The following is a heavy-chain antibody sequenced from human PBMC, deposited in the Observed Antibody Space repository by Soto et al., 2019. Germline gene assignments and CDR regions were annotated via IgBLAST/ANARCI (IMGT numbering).Heavy chain of an antibody. CDR3: AKENSYDQVYFDS. CDR2: ISASGDAT. Sequence: PGGSLRLSCVASGFSLSDYAMSWVRQAPGKGLEWVSGISASGDATYYADSVKVRFTISRDNSRNTLYLQMNSLRAEDTAVYYCAKENSYDQVYFDSWGQGTLVTVSS. CDR1: GFSLSDYA. J-gene: IGHJ4*02. V-gene: IGHV3-23*01. D-gene: IGHD5-18*01.